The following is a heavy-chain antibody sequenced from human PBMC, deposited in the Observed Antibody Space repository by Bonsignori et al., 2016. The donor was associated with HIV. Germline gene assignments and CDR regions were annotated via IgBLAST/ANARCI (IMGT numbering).Heavy chain of an antibody. J-gene: IGHJ4*02. V-gene: IGHV3-9*01. CDR2: ISWNSGSI. Sequence: WIRQPPGKGLEWVSGISWNSGSIGYADSVKGRFTISRDNAKNSLYLQMNSLRAEDTALYYCAKDMSPGIAVAGTDYWGQGTLVTVSS. D-gene: IGHD6-19*01. CDR3: AKDMSPGIAVAGTDY.